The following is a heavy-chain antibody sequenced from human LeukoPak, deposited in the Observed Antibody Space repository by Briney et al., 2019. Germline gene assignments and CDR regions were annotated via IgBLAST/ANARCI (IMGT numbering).Heavy chain of an antibody. J-gene: IGHJ4*02. Sequence: SGRSLRLSCAASGFTFRNHGMHWVRQAPGKGLEWVAVIWYDGSNKYYADSVKGRFTISRDNAKNSLYLQMNSLRAEDTALYYCAKDQDSSGYYFDYWGQGTLVTVSS. CDR2: IWYDGSNK. CDR1: GFTFRNHG. D-gene: IGHD3-22*01. V-gene: IGHV3-33*03. CDR3: AKDQDSSGYYFDY.